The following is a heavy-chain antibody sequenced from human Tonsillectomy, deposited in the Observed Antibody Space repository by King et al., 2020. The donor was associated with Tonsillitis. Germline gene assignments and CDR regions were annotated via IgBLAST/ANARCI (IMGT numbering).Heavy chain of an antibody. CDR3: AKHDHGDYYYYMDV. CDR1: GITFSSYA. V-gene: IGHV3-23*01. Sequence: VQLLESGGGLVQPGGSLRLSCAASGITFSSYAMSWVRQAPGTGLEWVSATSGSGGTTYYADSVKGRFTISRDNSKNTLYLQMNSLRAEDTAVYYCAKHDHGDYYYYMDVWGKGTTVTVSS. D-gene: IGHD1-14*01. CDR2: TSGSGGTT. J-gene: IGHJ6*03.